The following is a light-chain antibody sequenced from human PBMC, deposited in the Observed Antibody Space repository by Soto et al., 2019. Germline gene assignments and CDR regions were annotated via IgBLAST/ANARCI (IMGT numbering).Light chain of an antibody. CDR1: QTISSW. V-gene: IGKV1-5*03. J-gene: IGKJ1*01. CDR3: QHYNSYSGA. Sequence: DSQMTQSPSTLSGSVGDRGTITCGASQTISSWLAWYQQKPGKAPKLLIYKASTLKSGVPSRFSGSGSGTEFTLTISSLQPDDFATYYCQHYNSYSGAFGQGTKVDIK. CDR2: KAS.